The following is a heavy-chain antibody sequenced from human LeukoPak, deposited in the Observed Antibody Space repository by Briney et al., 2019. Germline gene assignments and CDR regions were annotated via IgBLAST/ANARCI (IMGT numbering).Heavy chain of an antibody. CDR1: GYTLTGYY. CDR3: ARAGTAARLCWFDP. V-gene: IGHV1-2*02. D-gene: IGHD6-6*01. CDR2: VNPNSGGT. J-gene: IGHJ5*02. Sequence: ASVKVSCKASGYTLTGYYMHWVRQAPGQGLEWMGWVNPNSGGTNYAQKFQGRVTMTRDTSISTAYMELSRLRSDDTAVYYCARAGTAARLCWFDPWGQGTLVTVSS.